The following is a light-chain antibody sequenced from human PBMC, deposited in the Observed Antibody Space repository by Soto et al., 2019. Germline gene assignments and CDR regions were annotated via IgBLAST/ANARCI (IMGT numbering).Light chain of an antibody. J-gene: IGKJ2*01. Sequence: EIVMTQSPATLSLSLGERATLSCRASQSINRNLAWYHQRPGQAPRLLIYAASTRATGIPARFSGSGSGTDFTLTISGLQSEDFGVYFCQQYNNWPPRYTFGQGTKLEIK. V-gene: IGKV3-15*01. CDR3: QQYNNWPPRYT. CDR2: AAS. CDR1: QSINRN.